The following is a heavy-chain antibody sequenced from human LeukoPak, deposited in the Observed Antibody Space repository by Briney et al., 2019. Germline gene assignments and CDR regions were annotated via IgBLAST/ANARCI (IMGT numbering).Heavy chain of an antibody. CDR3: ARAGYSYGIISYFDS. D-gene: IGHD5-18*01. V-gene: IGHV4-39*01. Sequence: SETLSLTCTVSGGSISSSSHYWGWVRQPPGKGLEWIGVSTYYNPSLKNRVTISRDTSKNQFSLKLSSVTAADTAIYYCARAGYSYGIISYFDSWGQGTLVTVSS. J-gene: IGHJ4*02. CDR1: GGSISSSSHY. CDR2: VST.